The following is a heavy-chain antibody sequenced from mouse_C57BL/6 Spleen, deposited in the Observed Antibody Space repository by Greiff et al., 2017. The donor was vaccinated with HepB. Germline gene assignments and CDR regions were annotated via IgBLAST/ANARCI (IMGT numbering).Heavy chain of an antibody. CDR1: GYTFTSYW. CDR3: ARRAYGSSYSYWYFDV. D-gene: IGHD1-1*01. CDR2: IYPGSGST. J-gene: IGHJ1*03. V-gene: IGHV1-55*01. Sequence: QVQLQQSGAELVKPGASVKMSCKASGYTFTSYWITWVKQRPGQGLEWIGDIYPGSGSTNYNEKFKSKATLTVDTSSSTAYMQLSSLTSEDSAVYYCARRAYGSSYSYWYFDVWGTGTTVTVSS.